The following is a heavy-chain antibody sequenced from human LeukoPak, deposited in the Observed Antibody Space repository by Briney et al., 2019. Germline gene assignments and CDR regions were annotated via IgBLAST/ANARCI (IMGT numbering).Heavy chain of an antibody. CDR3: ARDLRAGGTWSYGVYFDL. V-gene: IGHV3-15*01. CDR1: GFTFSNAW. Sequence: PGGSLRLSCAASGFTFSNAWMSWVRQAPGKGLEWVGRIKSKTDGGTTDYAAPVKGRFTISRDDSKNTLYLQMNSLETEDTAVYYCARDLRAGGTWSYGVYFDLWGRGTLVTVSS. J-gene: IGHJ2*01. D-gene: IGHD4-17*01. CDR2: IKSKTDGGTT.